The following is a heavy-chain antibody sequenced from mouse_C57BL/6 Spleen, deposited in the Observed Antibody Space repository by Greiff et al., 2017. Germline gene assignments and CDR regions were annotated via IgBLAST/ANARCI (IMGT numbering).Heavy chain of an antibody. CDR1: GYTFTSYW. J-gene: IGHJ3*01. CDR3: ARYDYSNHAWFAY. Sequence: QVHVKQSGAELAKPGASVKLSCKASGYTFTSYWMHWVKQRPGQGLEWIGYINPSSGYTKYNQKFKDKATLTADKSSSTAYMQLSSLTYEDSAVYYCARYDYSNHAWFAYWGQGTLVTVSA. CDR2: INPSSGYT. V-gene: IGHV1-7*01. D-gene: IGHD2-5*01.